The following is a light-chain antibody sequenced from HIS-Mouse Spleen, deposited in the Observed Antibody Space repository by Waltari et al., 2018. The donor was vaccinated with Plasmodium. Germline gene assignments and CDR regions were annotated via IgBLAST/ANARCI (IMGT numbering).Light chain of an antibody. V-gene: IGKV3-20*01. Sequence: EIVLTQSTGTLSLSPGERATLSCRASQSGSSSYLAWYQQKPGQSPRLLLYGASSRATGIPDRFSGSGSGTDFTLTISRLEPEDFAVYYCQQYGSSPYTFGQGTKLEIK. J-gene: IGKJ2*01. CDR2: GAS. CDR1: QSGSSSY. CDR3: QQYGSSPYT.